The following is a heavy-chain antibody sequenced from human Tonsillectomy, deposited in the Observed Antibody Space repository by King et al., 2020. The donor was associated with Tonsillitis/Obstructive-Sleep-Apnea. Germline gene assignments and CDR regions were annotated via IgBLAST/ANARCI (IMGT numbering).Heavy chain of an antibody. J-gene: IGHJ6*02. CDR1: GFIFSSYG. CDR2: IWYDGSNK. V-gene: IGHV3-33*01. CDR3: AREVRWGYGSGDDPMDV. Sequence: VQLVESGGGVVQPGRSLRLSCAASGFIFSSYGMHWVRQAPGKGLEWVAIIWYDGSNKYYADSVKGRFTISRDNSKNTLYLQMNSLRAEDTAVYYCAREVRWGYGSGDDPMDVWGQGTTVTVSS. D-gene: IGHD3-10*01.